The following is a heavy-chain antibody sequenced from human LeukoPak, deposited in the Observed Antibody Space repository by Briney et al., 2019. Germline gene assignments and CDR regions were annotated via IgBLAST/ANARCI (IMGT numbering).Heavy chain of an antibody. CDR2: IYYSGST. CDR3: ARDGGVTDAFDI. J-gene: IGHJ3*02. V-gene: IGHV4-59*12. CDR1: GGSISSYY. Sequence: SETLSLTCTVSGGSISSYYWSWIRQPPGKGLEWIGYIYYSGSTCYNPSLKSRVTISLDTSKNQFSLKLSSVTAADTAVYYCARDGGVTDAFDIWGQGTMVTVSS. D-gene: IGHD2-8*02.